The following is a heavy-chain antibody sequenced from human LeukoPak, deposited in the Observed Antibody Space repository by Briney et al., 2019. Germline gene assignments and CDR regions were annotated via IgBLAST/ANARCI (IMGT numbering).Heavy chain of an antibody. Sequence: PSETLSLTCAVYGGSFSGYYWSWIRQPPGKGLEWIGEINHSGSTNYNPSLKSRVTISVDTSKNQFSLKLSSVTAADTAVYYCARAEEVVTAPWDYWGQGTLVTVSS. D-gene: IGHD2-21*02. CDR1: GGSFSGYY. CDR2: INHSGST. V-gene: IGHV4-34*01. CDR3: ARAEEVVTAPWDY. J-gene: IGHJ4*02.